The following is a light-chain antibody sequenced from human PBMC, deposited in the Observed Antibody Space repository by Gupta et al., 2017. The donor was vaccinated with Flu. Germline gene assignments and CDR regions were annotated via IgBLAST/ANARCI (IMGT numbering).Light chain of an antibody. J-gene: IGKJ1*01. V-gene: IGKV1-5*03. CDR3: QQYKSFWT. CDR1: QSIDTW. Sequence: DIQMTQSPSTLSASVGDRVTITCRASQSIDTWLAWYQQKPGKAPNLLIYKGSNLQSWVPSRFSGSGSGTQFTLTISSLQPDDFANYYCQQYKSFWTFGQGTKVEVK. CDR2: KGS.